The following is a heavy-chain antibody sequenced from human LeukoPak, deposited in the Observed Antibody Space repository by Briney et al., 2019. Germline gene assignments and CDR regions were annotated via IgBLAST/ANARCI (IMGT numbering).Heavy chain of an antibody. CDR3: ARVRGQLSIDY. Sequence: SETLSLTCTVSGGSISSSSYYWGWIRQPPGKGLEWIGSIYYSGSTYYNPSLKSRVTISVDTSKNQFSLKLSSVTAADTAVYYCARVRGQLSIDYWGQGTLVTVSS. CDR2: IYYSGST. V-gene: IGHV4-39*07. D-gene: IGHD6-6*01. CDR1: GGSISSSSYY. J-gene: IGHJ4*02.